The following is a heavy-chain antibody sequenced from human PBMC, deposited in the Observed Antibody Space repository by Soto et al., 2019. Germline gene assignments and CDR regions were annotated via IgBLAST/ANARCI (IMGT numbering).Heavy chain of an antibody. CDR2: INAGNGNT. Sequence: GASVKVSCKASGYTFTSYAMHWVRQAPGQRLEWMGWINAGNGNTKYSQKFQGRVTITRDTSASTAYMELSSLRSEDTAVYYCARAPLRFLEWLLAPFDYWRQGTLVTVSS. V-gene: IGHV1-3*01. CDR3: ARAPLRFLEWLLAPFDY. CDR1: GYTFTSYA. D-gene: IGHD3-3*01. J-gene: IGHJ4*02.